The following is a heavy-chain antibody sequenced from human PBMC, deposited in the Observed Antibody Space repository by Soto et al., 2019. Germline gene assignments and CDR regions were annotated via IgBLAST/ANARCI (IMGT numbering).Heavy chain of an antibody. CDR2: IYHGGTT. J-gene: IGHJ4*01. CDR1: GGSISSGGYY. Sequence: SETLSLTCTVSGGSISSGGYYWSWIRQPPGKGPEWIASIYHGGTTFYNPSLKSRITISVETSNNQFSLKLTSVTAADTAVYYCARVHVMVVAGSTFDYWGHGTLVTVSS. CDR3: ARVHVMVVAGSTFDY. V-gene: IGHV4-39*07. D-gene: IGHD6-19*01.